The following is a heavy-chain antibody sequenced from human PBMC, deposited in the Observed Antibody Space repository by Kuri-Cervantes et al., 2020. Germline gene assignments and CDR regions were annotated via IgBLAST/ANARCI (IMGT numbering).Heavy chain of an antibody. CDR1: RFTFNNAW. D-gene: IGHD3-16*02. Sequence: GESLKISCAASRFTFNNAWMSWVRQAPGKGLVWVSRINSDGSSTSYADSVKGRFTISRDNAKNTLYLQMNSLRAEDTAVYYCARVYYDYVWGSHRYIDYWGQGTLVTVSS. J-gene: IGHJ4*02. CDR2: INSDGSST. V-gene: IGHV3-74*01. CDR3: ARVYYDYVWGSHRYIDY.